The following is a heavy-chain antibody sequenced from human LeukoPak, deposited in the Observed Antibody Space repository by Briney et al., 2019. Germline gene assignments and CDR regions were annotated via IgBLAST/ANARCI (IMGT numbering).Heavy chain of an antibody. CDR2: IKSKTDGGTT. D-gene: IGHD3-22*01. Sequence: GGSLRLSCAASGFTFSNAWMSWVRQAPGKGLEWVGRIKSKTDGGTTDYAAPVKGRFTISRDDSKNTLYLQMNSVKTEDTAVYYRTTHYYDSSGYGRFFDHWGQGTLVTVSS. V-gene: IGHV3-15*05. J-gene: IGHJ4*02. CDR1: GFTFSNAW. CDR3: TTHYYDSSGYGRFFDH.